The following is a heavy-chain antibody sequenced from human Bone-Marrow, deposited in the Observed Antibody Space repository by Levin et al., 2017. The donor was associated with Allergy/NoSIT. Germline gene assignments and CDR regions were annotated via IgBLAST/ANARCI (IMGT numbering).Heavy chain of an antibody. CDR3: AREEVVPAAMGYYYKYYMDV. J-gene: IGHJ6*03. CDR2: IYTSGST. CDR1: GGSISSGSYY. D-gene: IGHD2-2*01. Sequence: KTSETLSLTCTVSGGSISSGSYYWSWIRQPAGKGLEWIGRIYTSGSTNYNPSLKSRVTISVDTSKNQFSLKLSSVTAADTAVYYCAREEVVPAAMGYYYKYYMDVWGKGTTVTVSS. V-gene: IGHV4-61*02.